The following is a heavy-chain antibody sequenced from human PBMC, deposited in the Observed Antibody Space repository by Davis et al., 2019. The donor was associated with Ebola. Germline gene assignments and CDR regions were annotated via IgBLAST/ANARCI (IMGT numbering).Heavy chain of an antibody. CDR3: ARDHSSGWDP. Sequence: ASVKASCKASGYTFTSYYMHWVRQAPGQGLKWMGIINPSGGSTSYAQKFQGRVTMTRDTSTSTVYMELSSLRSEDTAVYYCARDHSSGWDPWGQGTLVTVSS. J-gene: IGHJ5*02. D-gene: IGHD6-19*01. CDR1: GYTFTSYY. V-gene: IGHV1-46*01. CDR2: INPSGGST.